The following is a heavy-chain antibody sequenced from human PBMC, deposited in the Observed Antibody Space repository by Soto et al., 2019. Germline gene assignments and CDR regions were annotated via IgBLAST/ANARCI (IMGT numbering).Heavy chain of an antibody. J-gene: IGHJ3*02. Sequence: SETLSLTCTVSGGSISSSYWSWIRQPPGKGLEWIGYIYDSGSTCYNPSLKSRVTISVDRSKNQFSLKLSSVTAADTAMYYCARNYFGSNLGAFDIWGQGTMVTVSS. CDR2: IYDSGST. CDR3: ARNYFGSNLGAFDI. CDR1: GGSISSSY. V-gene: IGHV4-59*12. D-gene: IGHD3-10*01.